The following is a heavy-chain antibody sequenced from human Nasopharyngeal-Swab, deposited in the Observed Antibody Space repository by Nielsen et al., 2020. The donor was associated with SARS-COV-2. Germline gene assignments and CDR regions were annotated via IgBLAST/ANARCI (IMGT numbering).Heavy chain of an antibody. CDR1: GFTFSGYW. Sequence: GESLKISCAASGFTFSGYWMSWVRQVPGTGLEWVANIKQDASEMYYVDSVKGRFTISRDNAKNSLYLQMNSLRAEDTAVYFCARGRPLGGYYFGYFDYWGQGTLVTVSS. J-gene: IGHJ4*02. CDR3: ARGRPLGGYYFGYFDY. V-gene: IGHV3-7*01. CDR2: IKQDASEM. D-gene: IGHD3-3*01.